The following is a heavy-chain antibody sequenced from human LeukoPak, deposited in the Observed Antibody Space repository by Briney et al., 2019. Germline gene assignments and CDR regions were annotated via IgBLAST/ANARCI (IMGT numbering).Heavy chain of an antibody. Sequence: PSETLSLTCTVSGGSISSGSYYWSWIRQPAGKGLEWIGRIYTSGSTNYNPSLKSRVTISVDTSKNQFSLKLSSVTAADTAVYYCAGDYDFWSGYPLAYDAFDIWGQGTMVTVSS. CDR3: AGDYDFWSGYPLAYDAFDI. J-gene: IGHJ3*02. D-gene: IGHD3-3*01. CDR2: IYTSGST. CDR1: GGSISSGSYY. V-gene: IGHV4-61*02.